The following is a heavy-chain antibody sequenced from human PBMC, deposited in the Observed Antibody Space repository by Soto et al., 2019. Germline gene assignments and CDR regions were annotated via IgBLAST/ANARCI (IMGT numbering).Heavy chain of an antibody. J-gene: IGHJ4*02. CDR1: GFTFSSYG. D-gene: IGHD3-22*01. CDR3: AKDLHDSSGYYYEYYFDY. CDR2: ISYDGSNK. Sequence: PGGSLRLSCAASGFTFSSYGMHWVRQAPGKGLEWVAVISYDGSNKYYADSVKGRFTISRDNSKNTLYLQMNSLRAEDTAVYYCAKDLHDSSGYYYEYYFDYWGQGTLVTSPQ. V-gene: IGHV3-30*18.